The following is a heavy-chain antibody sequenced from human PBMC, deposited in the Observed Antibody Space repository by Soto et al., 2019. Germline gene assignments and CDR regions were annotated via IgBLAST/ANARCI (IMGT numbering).Heavy chain of an antibody. CDR1: GFTVDDSA. Sequence: PGGALRLSCAASGFTVDDSAMHWVRQAPGKGLEWVSGISWNSGSIGYADSVKGRFTISRDNAKNSLYLQMNSLRAEDTALYYCAKDRRGQAVAYFDYWGQGTLVTVSS. J-gene: IGHJ4*02. D-gene: IGHD6-19*01. V-gene: IGHV3-9*01. CDR3: AKDRRGQAVAYFDY. CDR2: ISWNSGSI.